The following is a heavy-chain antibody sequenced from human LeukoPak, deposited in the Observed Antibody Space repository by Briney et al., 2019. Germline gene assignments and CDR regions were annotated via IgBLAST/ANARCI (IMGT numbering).Heavy chain of an antibody. J-gene: IGHJ4*02. CDR3: ERDFRSRDGFSIVDY. V-gene: IGHV3-30*04. Sequence: GGSLRLSCAASGFTFSSYAMHWVRQAPGKGLEWVAVISYDGSNKYYADSVKGRFTISRDNSKNTLYLQMNSLRAEDTAVYYCERDFRSRDGFSIVDYWGQGTLVTVSS. D-gene: IGHD5-24*01. CDR2: ISYDGSNK. CDR1: GFTFSSYA.